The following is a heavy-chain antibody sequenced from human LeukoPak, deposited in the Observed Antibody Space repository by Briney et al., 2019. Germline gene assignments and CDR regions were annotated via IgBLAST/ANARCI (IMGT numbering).Heavy chain of an antibody. Sequence: GGSRKLSCLASGFTFKLSAMTWVRQAPGKGLEWVSAIGDTCYNTYYADSVKGRFTISRDNSKNTLYLQMDSLRAEDTATYYCARDRGPYVGIDNNWFDPWGRGTLVIVSS. J-gene: IGHJ5*02. CDR3: ARDRGPYVGIDNNWFDP. CDR2: IGDTCYNT. V-gene: IGHV3-23*01. CDR1: GFTFKLSA. D-gene: IGHD3-10*02.